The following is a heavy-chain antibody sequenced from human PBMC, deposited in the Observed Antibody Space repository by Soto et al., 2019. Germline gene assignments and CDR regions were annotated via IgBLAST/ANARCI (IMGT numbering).Heavy chain of an antibody. Sequence: PGGSLRLSCAASGFTFSSYGMHWVRQAPGKGLEWVAVISYDGSNKYYADSVKGRFTISRDNSKNTLYLQMNSLRAEDTAVYYCAKSGDPYDFWSGPYDYWGQGTLVTVSS. D-gene: IGHD3-3*01. CDR2: ISYDGSNK. CDR3: AKSGDPYDFWSGPYDY. J-gene: IGHJ4*02. V-gene: IGHV3-30*18. CDR1: GFTFSSYG.